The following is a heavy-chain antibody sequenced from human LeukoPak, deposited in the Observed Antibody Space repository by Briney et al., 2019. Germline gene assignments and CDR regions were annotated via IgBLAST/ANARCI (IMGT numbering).Heavy chain of an antibody. CDR1: GFTFSTYV. Sequence: GGSLRLSCAASGFTFSTYVMHWVGQPPGKGLEWVAVISYDENKYYADSMKGRFTISRYNTKITLYLQMNSLRAEDTAVYYCVGGGNSVLDYWGQGTLVTVSS. D-gene: IGHD4-23*01. V-gene: IGHV3-30*03. CDR3: VGGGNSVLDY. J-gene: IGHJ4*02. CDR2: ISYDENK.